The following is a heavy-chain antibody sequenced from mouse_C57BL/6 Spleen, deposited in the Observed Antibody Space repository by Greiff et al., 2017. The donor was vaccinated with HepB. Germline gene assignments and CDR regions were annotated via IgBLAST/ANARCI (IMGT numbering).Heavy chain of an antibody. CDR3: ARKDYVYYAMDY. CDR1: GYTFTSYG. D-gene: IGHD1-1*01. Sequence: QVQLQQSGAELARPGASVKLSCKASGYTFTSYGISWVKQRTGQGLEWIGEIYPRSGNTYYNEKFKGKATLTADKSSSTAYMDLRSLTSEDSAVYFCARKDYVYYAMDYWGQGTSVTVSS. J-gene: IGHJ4*01. CDR2: IYPRSGNT. V-gene: IGHV1-81*01.